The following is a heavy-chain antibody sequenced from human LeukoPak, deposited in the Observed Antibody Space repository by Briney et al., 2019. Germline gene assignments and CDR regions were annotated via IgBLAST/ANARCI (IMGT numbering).Heavy chain of an antibody. CDR3: AKDRGVVIRNLFDY. Sequence: GGSLRLSCAASGFTFSSYAMSSVRQAPGKGLEWVSGIVGSGGSTYYADSVKGRFTISRDNSKNTLYLQMNSLRAEDTAVYYCAKDRGVVIRNLFDYWGQGTLVTVSS. D-gene: IGHD3-3*01. J-gene: IGHJ4*02. V-gene: IGHV3-23*01. CDR2: IVGSGGST. CDR1: GFTFSSYA.